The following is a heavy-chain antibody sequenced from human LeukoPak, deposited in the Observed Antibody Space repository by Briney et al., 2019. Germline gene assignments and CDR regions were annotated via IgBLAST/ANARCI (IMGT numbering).Heavy chain of an antibody. CDR1: GGSISSYY. Sequence: SETLSLTCTVSGGSISSYYWSWIRQPPGKGLEWIGYIYYSGSTNHNPSLKSRVTISVDTSKNQFSLKLSSVSAADTAVYYCARAPYGGNPDCWGQGTLVTVSS. J-gene: IGHJ4*02. D-gene: IGHD4-23*01. CDR2: IYYSGST. V-gene: IGHV4-59*01. CDR3: ARAPYGGNPDC.